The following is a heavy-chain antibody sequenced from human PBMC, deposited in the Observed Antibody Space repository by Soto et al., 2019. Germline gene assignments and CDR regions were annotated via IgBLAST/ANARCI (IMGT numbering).Heavy chain of an antibody. D-gene: IGHD7-27*01. CDR1: GFTFISYG. CDR2: ISYDGSNK. J-gene: IGHJ6*02. Sequence: GGSLRLSCAASGFTFISYGMHWVRQAPGKGLEWVAVISYDGSNKYYADSVKGRFTISRDNSKNTLYLQMNSLRAEDTAVYYCAKDLLGPGRAYGMDVWGQGTTVTVSS. CDR3: AKDLLGPGRAYGMDV. V-gene: IGHV3-30*18.